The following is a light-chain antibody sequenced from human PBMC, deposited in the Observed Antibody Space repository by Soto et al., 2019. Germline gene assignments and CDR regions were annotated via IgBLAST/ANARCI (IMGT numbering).Light chain of an antibody. Sequence: QSALTQPASVSGSPGQSITIPCTGTSGDVGSYNLVSWYQRHPGKAPKLLIYEVTEWPSGVSNRFSGSKSGSTASLTISGLQPDDEADYYCCSYAGNSEVFGTGTKLTVL. CDR2: EVT. CDR3: CSYAGNSEV. J-gene: IGLJ1*01. V-gene: IGLV2-23*02. CDR1: SGDVGSYNL.